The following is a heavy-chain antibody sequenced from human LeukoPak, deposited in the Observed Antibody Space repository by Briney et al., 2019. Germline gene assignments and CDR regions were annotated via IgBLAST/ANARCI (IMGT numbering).Heavy chain of an antibody. D-gene: IGHD5-12*01. J-gene: IGHJ4*02. V-gene: IGHV3-21*01. CDR2: ISSSSSYI. CDR1: GFTFSSYW. CDR3: ASIVYSGYDSNDY. Sequence: GGSLRLSCAASGFTFSSYWMSWVRQAPGKGLEWVSSISSSSSYIYYADSVKGRFTISRDNAKNSLYLQMNSLRAEDTAVYYCASIVYSGYDSNDYWGQGTLVTVSS.